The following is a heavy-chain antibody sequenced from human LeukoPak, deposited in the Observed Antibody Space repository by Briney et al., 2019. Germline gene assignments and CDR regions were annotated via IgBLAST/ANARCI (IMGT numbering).Heavy chain of an antibody. V-gene: IGHV3-48*03. J-gene: IGHJ6*04. CDR2: ISSSGSTI. Sequence: GGSLRLSCAASGFTFSRYEMNWVRQAPGKGLEWVSYISSSGSTIYYADSVKGRFTISRDNAKNSLYLQMNSPRAEDTAVYYCAELGITMIEGVWGKGTTVTISS. D-gene: IGHD3-22*01. CDR3: AELGITMIEGV. CDR1: GFTFSRYE.